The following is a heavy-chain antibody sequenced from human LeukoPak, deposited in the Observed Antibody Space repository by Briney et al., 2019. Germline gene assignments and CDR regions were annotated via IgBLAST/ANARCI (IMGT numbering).Heavy chain of an antibody. CDR2: IYYRGST. CDR1: GGSISSYY. V-gene: IGHV4-4*08. J-gene: IGHJ6*03. CDR3: AREVVVAATRSFPRYYYYYMDV. Sequence: PSETLSLTCTVSGGSISSYYWSWIRQPPGKGLEWIGYIYYRGSTNYNPSLKSRVTISVDTSKNQFSLKLSSVTAADTAVYYCAREVVVAATRSFPRYYYYYMDVWGKGTTVTVSS. D-gene: IGHD2-15*01.